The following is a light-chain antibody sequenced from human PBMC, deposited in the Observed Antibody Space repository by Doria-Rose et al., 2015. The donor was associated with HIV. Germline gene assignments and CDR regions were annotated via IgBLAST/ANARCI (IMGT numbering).Light chain of an antibody. CDR3: QQYGTSRGT. J-gene: IGKJ5*01. Sequence: EIVLTQSPGTLSLSPGERATLSCRASQSFSSTYLAWYQQKPGQAPSLLIYDAATRATGIPDRLSGSGSGTDFTLTISRLEPEDVAVYYCQQYGTSRGTFGQGTRLEIK. CDR1: QSFSSTY. CDR2: DAA. V-gene: IGKV3-20*01.